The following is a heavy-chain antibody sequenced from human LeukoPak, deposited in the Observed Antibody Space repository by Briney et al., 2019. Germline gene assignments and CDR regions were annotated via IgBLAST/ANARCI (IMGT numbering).Heavy chain of an antibody. CDR1: GGSISSSSYY. D-gene: IGHD5-18*01. J-gene: IGHJ4*02. V-gene: IGHV4-61*01. CDR2: IYYSGST. CDR3: ARHLSGVTGYTYGRGIDY. Sequence: SETLSLTCTVSGGSISSSSYYWSWIRQPPGKGLEWIGYIYYSGSTNYNPSLKSRVTISVDTSKNQFSLKLSSVTAADTAVYYCARHLSGVTGYTYGRGIDYWGQGTLVTVSS.